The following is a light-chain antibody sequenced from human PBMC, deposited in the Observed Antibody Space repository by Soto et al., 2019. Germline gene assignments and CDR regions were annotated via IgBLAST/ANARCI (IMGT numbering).Light chain of an antibody. V-gene: IGKV1-27*01. CDR3: QKYNSAPLT. CDR1: QGISTY. J-gene: IGKJ4*01. Sequence: DIQMTQSPSSLSASVGDRVTITCRASQGISTYLAWYQQKPGKVPKLLIYAASTLQSGVPSRSSGSGSGTDFTLTISSLQPEDVATYYCQKYNSAPLTFGGGTKVDIK. CDR2: AAS.